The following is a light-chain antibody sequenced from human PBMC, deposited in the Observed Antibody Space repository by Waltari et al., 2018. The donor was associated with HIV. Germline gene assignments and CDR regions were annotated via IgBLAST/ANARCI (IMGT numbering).Light chain of an antibody. V-gene: IGLV2-18*02. CDR2: EVP. J-gene: IGLJ3*02. Sequence: QSTLTQPPSVSGSLGQSVTIARSGTRRDIGPYNRVACYQQPPATAPKLIIYEVPNRPSGVAVRFSGSKSGNTASLTISGLHAEDEADYYCSSYTTSSTWVFGGGTQLTVL. CDR3: SSYTTSSTWV. CDR1: RRDIGPYNR.